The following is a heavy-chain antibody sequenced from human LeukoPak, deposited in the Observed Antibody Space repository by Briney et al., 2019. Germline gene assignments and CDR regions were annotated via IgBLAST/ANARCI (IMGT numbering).Heavy chain of an antibody. J-gene: IGHJ5*02. CDR1: GGSISSYY. V-gene: IGHV4-59*08. Sequence: SETLSLTCTVSGGSISSYYWNWIRQPPGKGLEWVGHISYSGSTKYNPSLQSRVTISIDTSKNQFSLNLSSVTAADTAVYYCARRVIMSAAGVPDTWLDPWGQGILVTVSS. CDR2: ISYSGST. D-gene: IGHD2-8*01. CDR3: ARRVIMSAAGVPDTWLDP.